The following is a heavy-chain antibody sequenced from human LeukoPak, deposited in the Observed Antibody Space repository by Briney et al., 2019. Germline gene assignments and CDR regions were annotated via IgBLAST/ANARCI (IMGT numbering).Heavy chain of an antibody. CDR2: ISAYNGNT. V-gene: IGHV1-18*01. CDR3: ATSYYDSSGYYYIAEYFQH. D-gene: IGHD3-22*01. Sequence: GASVKVSCKTSGYTFTDYGISWVRQAPGQGLEWMGWISAYNGNTNYAQKPQGRVTMTTDTSTRTAYMELRSLRSDDTAVYYCATSYYDSSGYYYIAEYFQHWGQGTLVTVSS. CDR1: GYTFTDYG. J-gene: IGHJ1*01.